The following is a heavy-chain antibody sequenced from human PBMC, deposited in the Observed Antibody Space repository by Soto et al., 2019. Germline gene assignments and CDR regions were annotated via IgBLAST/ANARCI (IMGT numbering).Heavy chain of an antibody. CDR1: GFTFSSYA. CDR3: ARDLEVAVAGD. Sequence: GGSLRLSCAASGFTFSSYAMHWVRQAPGKGLEWVAVISYDGSNKYYADSVKGRFTISRDNSKNTLYLQMNSLRAEDTAVYYCARDLEVAVAGDWGQGTLVTVSS. V-gene: IGHV3-30-3*01. J-gene: IGHJ4*02. CDR2: ISYDGSNK. D-gene: IGHD6-19*01.